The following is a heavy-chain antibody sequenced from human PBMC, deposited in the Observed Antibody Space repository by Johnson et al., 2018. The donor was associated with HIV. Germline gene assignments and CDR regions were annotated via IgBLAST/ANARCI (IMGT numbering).Heavy chain of an antibody. D-gene: IGHD6-6*01. CDR3: VNLYSSSSYAFDI. J-gene: IGHJ3*02. Sequence: EVQLVESGGGLVQPGGSLRLSCAASGFTFSSYAMNWVRQAPGKGLEWVSGISGSGGSTYYADSVKGRFTISRDNSKNTLSLQMNSLRAEDTAVYYCVNLYSSSSYAFDIWGQGTMVTVSS. V-gene: IGHV3-23*04. CDR1: GFTFSSYA. CDR2: ISGSGGST.